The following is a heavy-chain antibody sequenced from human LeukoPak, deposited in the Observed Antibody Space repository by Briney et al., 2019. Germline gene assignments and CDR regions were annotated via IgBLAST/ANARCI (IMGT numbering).Heavy chain of an antibody. CDR3: AREDTYGEYRPFDF. J-gene: IGHJ4*02. Sequence: GASVKVSCKTSGYSFIDYYIHWVRQAPGQGLEWMGWINPSSGVTKFSQELQDRFTLTRDTSLSTAYMELNSLTFDDTAIYYCAREDTYGEYRPFDFWGQGAPVTVSS. CDR1: GYSFIDYY. CDR2: INPSSGVT. V-gene: IGHV1-2*02. D-gene: IGHD5-18*01.